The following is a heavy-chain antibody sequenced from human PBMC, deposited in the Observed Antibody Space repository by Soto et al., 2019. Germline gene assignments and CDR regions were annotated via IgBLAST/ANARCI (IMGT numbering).Heavy chain of an antibody. V-gene: IGHV3-30*18. CDR1: GFTFSSYG. CDR2: ISYDGSNK. J-gene: IGHJ6*01. CDR3: AKEGGYCSSTSCFDYYYYGMDV. Sequence: QVQLVESGGGVVQPGRSLRLSCAASGFTFSSYGMHWVRQAPGKGLEWVAVISYDGSNKYYADSVKGRFTISRDNSKNTLYLQMNSLRAEDTAVYYCAKEGGYCSSTSCFDYYYYGMDVW. D-gene: IGHD2-2*01.